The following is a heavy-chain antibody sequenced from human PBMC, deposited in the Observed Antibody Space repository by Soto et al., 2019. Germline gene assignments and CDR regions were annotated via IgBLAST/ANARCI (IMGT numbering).Heavy chain of an antibody. D-gene: IGHD2-2*01. Sequence: ASVKVSCKASGYTFTSYGISWVRQAPGQGLEWMEWISAYNGNTNYGQKLQGRVTMTTDTYTSTAYMELRSLRSDDTAVYYCARKKGYCSSASCYDYYYYGMDVWGKRNTVTVCS. V-gene: IGHV1-18*01. CDR1: GYTFTSYG. CDR3: ARKKGYCSSASCYDYYYYGMDV. J-gene: IGHJ6*04. CDR2: ISAYNGNT.